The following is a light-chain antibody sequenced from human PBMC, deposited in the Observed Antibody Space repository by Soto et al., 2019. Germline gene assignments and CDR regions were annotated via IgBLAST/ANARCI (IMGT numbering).Light chain of an antibody. CDR1: QSVGTR. J-gene: IGKJ5*01. CDR3: QHYQSGHPIA. V-gene: IGKV3-20*01. Sequence: EILLTQSPDTLSLSPGERATLSCRAAQSVGTRLAWYQHKTGQAPRLLISGASSRATGIPDRFTGSGSETSFPLTIRRLEPEDFALYYCQHYQSGHPIAFGQGTRLEI. CDR2: GAS.